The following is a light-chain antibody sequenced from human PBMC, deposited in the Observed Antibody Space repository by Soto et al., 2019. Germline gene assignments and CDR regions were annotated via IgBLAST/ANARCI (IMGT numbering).Light chain of an antibody. V-gene: IGKV4-1*01. CDR3: HQYYSVPLT. CDR2: WAS. J-gene: IGKJ4*01. Sequence: DIVMTQSPDSLAVSLGERATINCKSSQSLLYNSHNKNYLAWYQQEPGQPPKLLIYWASTRESGVPDRFSGSGSGTDFTLTISNLQAEDVAVYYCHQYYSVPLTFGGGTKVEIK. CDR1: QSLLYNSHNKNY.